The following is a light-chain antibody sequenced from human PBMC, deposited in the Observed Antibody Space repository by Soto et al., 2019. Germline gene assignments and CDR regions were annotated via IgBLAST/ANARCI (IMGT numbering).Light chain of an antibody. CDR1: PSVSSSY. V-gene: IGKV3-20*01. J-gene: IGKJ5*01. CDR3: QQYSCSSIT. CDR2: GAS. Sequence: DIALTQSPSPVSFSPGERATRSCRASPSVSSSYLAWYQQKPGQAPRLLIYGASSRATGIPDRFSGSGSGTDFTLTISRLEPEDFAVYCCQQYSCSSITFGQGTQVEIK.